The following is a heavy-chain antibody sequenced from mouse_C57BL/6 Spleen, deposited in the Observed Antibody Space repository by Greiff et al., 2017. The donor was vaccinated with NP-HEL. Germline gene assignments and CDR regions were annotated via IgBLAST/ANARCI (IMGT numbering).Heavy chain of an antibody. Sequence: QVQLQQSGAELMKPGASVKLSCTASGYTFTGYWIEWVKQRPGHGLEWIGEILPGSGSTNNNEKFKGKATFTADTSSNQAYMQLSSLTTQDSAISYSARRNDGYHYYAMDYWGQGTSLTVSS. V-gene: IGHV1-9*01. CDR2: ILPGSGST. J-gene: IGHJ4*01. CDR3: ARRNDGYHYYAMDY. CDR1: GYTFTGYW. D-gene: IGHD2-3*01.